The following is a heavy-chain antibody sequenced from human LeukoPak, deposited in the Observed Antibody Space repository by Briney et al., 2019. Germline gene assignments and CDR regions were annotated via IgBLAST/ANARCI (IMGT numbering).Heavy chain of an antibody. V-gene: IGHV3-21*04. Sequence: GGSLRLSCAASGFTVSDNYMSWVRQAPGKGLEWVSSISSSSSYIYYADSVKGRFTISRDNAKNSLYLQMNSLRSEDMAVYYCARKFLGSRGYYFDYWGQGTLVTVSS. J-gene: IGHJ4*02. D-gene: IGHD3-10*01. CDR1: GFTVSDNY. CDR2: ISSSSSYI. CDR3: ARKFLGSRGYYFDY.